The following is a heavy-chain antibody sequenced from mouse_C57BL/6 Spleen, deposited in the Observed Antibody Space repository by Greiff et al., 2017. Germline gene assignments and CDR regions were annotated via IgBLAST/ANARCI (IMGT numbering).Heavy chain of an antibody. CDR1: GYTFTSYW. CDR3: ARSGSSGSYYIDY. V-gene: IGHV1-52*01. Sequence: QVQLQQPGAELVRPGSSVKLSCKASGYTFTSYWMHWVKQRPIQGLEWIGNIDPSDSETHYNQKFKDKATLTVDKSSSTAYMQLSSLTSEDSAVYYCARSGSSGSYYIDYWGQGTTLTVSS. CDR2: IDPSDSET. J-gene: IGHJ2*01. D-gene: IGHD3-2*02.